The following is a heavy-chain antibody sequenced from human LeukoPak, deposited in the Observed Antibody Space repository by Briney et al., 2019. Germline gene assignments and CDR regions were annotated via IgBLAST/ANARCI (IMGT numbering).Heavy chain of an antibody. V-gene: IGHV4-39*01. CDR3: ANLISPGWFAP. Sequence: SETLSLTCIVSGGSISSSRAYWAWIRQPPGKGLEWIANIYYSGSTYYSPSLKSRVTISVDTSQNQFSLKLSSLTAADTAVYYCANLISPGWFAPWGQGTLVTVSS. CDR2: IYYSGST. CDR1: GGSISSSRAY. J-gene: IGHJ5*02.